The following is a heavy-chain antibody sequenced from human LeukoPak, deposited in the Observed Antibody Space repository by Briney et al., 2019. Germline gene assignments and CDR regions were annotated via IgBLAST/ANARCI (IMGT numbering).Heavy chain of an antibody. CDR3: ARARILTGYSPSDY. J-gene: IGHJ4*02. D-gene: IGHD3-9*01. CDR2: INHSGST. CDR1: GGSFSGYY. V-gene: IGHV4-34*01. Sequence: SETLSLTCAVYGGSFSGYYWSWIRQPPGKGLEWIGEINHSGSTNYNPSLKSRVTISVDTSKNQFSLKLSSVTAADTAVYYCARARILTGYSPSDYWGQGTLATVSS.